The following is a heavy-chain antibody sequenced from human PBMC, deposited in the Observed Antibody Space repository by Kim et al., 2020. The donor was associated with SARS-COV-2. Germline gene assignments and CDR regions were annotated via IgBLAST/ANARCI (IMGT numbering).Heavy chain of an antibody. CDR3: VRGSGRAPPNDY. J-gene: IGHJ4*02. CDR1: GGSFSGYY. Sequence: SETLSLTCAVYGGSFSGYYWGWIRQPPGKGLEWIGEISHSGSTNYNPPLKSRATISLDTSRNQFSLKLTSVTAADTAVYYCVRGSGRAPPNDYWGQGILVTVSS. V-gene: IGHV4-34*01. CDR2: ISHSGST. D-gene: IGHD3-10*01.